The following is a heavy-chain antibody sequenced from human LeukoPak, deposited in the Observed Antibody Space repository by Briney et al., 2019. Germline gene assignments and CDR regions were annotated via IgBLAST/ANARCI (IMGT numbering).Heavy chain of an antibody. J-gene: IGHJ4*02. D-gene: IGHD5-18*01. CDR1: GFTFGSYA. V-gene: IGHV3-30-3*01. CDR3: ARGDVDTAMVFDY. Sequence: PGGSLRLSCAASGFTFGSYAMHWVRQAPGKGLEWVAVISYGGSNKYYADSVKGRFTISRDNSKNTLYLQMNSLRAEDTAVYYCARGDVDTAMVFDYWGQGTLVTVSS. CDR2: ISYGGSNK.